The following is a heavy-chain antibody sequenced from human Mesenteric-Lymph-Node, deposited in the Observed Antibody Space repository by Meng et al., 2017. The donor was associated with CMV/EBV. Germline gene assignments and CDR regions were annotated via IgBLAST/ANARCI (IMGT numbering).Heavy chain of an antibody. J-gene: IGHJ6*02. V-gene: IGHV3-21*01. CDR1: GFTLSSSA. CDR3: ARDAPGYYDFWSGSRGGMDV. CDR2: ISSSSNYI. Sequence: GGSLRLSCAASGFTLSSSAMSWVRQAPGKGLEWVASISSSSNYIYYADSVKGRFTISRDNAKNTLYLQMNSLRAEDTAVYYCARDAPGYYDFWSGSRGGMDVWGQGTTVTVSS. D-gene: IGHD3-3*01.